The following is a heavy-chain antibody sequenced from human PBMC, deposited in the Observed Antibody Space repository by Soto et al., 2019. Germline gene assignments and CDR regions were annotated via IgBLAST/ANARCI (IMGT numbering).Heavy chain of an antibody. Sequence: GGSLRLSCAASGFTFSSYAMHWVRQAPGKGLEWVAVISYDGSNKYYADYVKGRFTISRDNSKNTLYLQMNSLRAEDTALYYFARVVFSGYGFRIPQAHAFDIWGQGTMVTVSS. CDR3: ARVVFSGYGFRIPQAHAFDI. CDR1: GFTFSSYA. D-gene: IGHD5-18*01. V-gene: IGHV3-30-3*01. CDR2: ISYDGSNK. J-gene: IGHJ3*02.